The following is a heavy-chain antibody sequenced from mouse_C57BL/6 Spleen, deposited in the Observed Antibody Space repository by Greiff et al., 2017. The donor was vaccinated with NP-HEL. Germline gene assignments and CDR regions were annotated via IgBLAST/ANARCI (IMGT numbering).Heavy chain of an antibody. CDR1: GYTFTSYD. CDR3: ARGGCTTVVAEDY. Sequence: VQLQQSGPELVKPGASVKLSCKASGYTFTSYDINWVKPRPGQGLEWIGWIYPRDGSTKYNEKFKGKATLTVDTSSSTAYMELHSLTSEDSAVYFCARGGCTTVVAEDYWGQGTTLTVSS. J-gene: IGHJ2*01. V-gene: IGHV1-85*01. D-gene: IGHD1-1*01. CDR2: IYPRDGST.